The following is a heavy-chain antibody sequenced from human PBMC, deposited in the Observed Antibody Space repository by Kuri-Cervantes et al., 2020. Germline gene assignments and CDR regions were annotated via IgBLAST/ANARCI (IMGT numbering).Heavy chain of an antibody. J-gene: IGHJ4*02. CDR2: IGTAGDT. CDR1: GFTFSSYD. V-gene: IGHV3-13*01. D-gene: IGHD3-10*01. CDR3: AKRRDGAIDY. Sequence: GESLKISCAASGFTFSSYDMHWVRQATGKGLEWVSAIGTAGDTYYPGSVKGRFTISRENAKSSLYLQMNSLRAEDTAVYYCAKRRDGAIDYWGQGTLVTVSS.